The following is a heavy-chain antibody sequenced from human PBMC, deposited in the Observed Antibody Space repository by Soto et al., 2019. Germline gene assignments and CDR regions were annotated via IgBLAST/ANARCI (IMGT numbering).Heavy chain of an antibody. Sequence: PSETLSLTCTVSGGSISSGGYYWSWIRQHPGKGLEWIGYIYYSGSTYYNPSLKSRVTISVDTSKNQFSLKLSSVTAADTAVYYCARALKDYGDYVPYYFDYWGQGTLVTVSS. D-gene: IGHD4-17*01. CDR1: GGSISSGGYY. CDR2: IYYSGST. CDR3: ARALKDYGDYVPYYFDY. J-gene: IGHJ4*02. V-gene: IGHV4-31*03.